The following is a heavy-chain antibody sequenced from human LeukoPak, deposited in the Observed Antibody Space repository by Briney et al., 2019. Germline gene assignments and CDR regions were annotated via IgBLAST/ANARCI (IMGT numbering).Heavy chain of an antibody. CDR3: ARETVSRVATGRGFDY. V-gene: IGHV4-59*01. Sequence: VKPSETLSLTCTVSGGSISSYYWSWIRQPPGKGLEWIGYIYYSGSTNYNPSLKSRVTISVDTSKNQFSLKLSSVTAADTAVYYCARETVSRVATGRGFDYWGQGTLVTVSS. J-gene: IGHJ4*02. D-gene: IGHD5-12*01. CDR1: GGSISSYY. CDR2: IYYSGST.